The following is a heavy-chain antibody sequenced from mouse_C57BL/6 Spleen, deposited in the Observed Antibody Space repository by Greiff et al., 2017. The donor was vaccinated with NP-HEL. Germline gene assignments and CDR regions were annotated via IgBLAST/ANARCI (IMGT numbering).Heavy chain of an antibody. CDR1: GYTFTSYG. J-gene: IGHJ2*01. D-gene: IGHD1-1*02. CDR3: ARSGGYEDYFDY. Sequence: QVQLQQSGAELARPGASVKLSCKASGYTFTSYGISWVKQRTGQGLEWIGEIYPRSGNTYYNEKFKGKATLTADKSSSTAYMELRSLTSEDSAVYFCARSGGYEDYFDYWGQGTTLTVSS. V-gene: IGHV1-81*01. CDR2: IYPRSGNT.